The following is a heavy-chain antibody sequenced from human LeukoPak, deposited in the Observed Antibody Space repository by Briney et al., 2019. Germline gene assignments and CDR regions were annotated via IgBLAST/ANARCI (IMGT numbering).Heavy chain of an antibody. D-gene: IGHD3-10*01. CDR2: IYTSGST. V-gene: IGHV4-61*02. J-gene: IGHJ6*03. Sequence: PSETLSLTCTVSGGSISSGSYYWSWIRQPAGKGLEWIGRIYTSGSTNYNPSLKSRVTISVDTSKNQFSLKLSSVTAADTAVYYCARTLWFGELHYYYYMDVWGKGTTVTISS. CDR3: ARTLWFGELHYYYYMDV. CDR1: GGSISSGSYY.